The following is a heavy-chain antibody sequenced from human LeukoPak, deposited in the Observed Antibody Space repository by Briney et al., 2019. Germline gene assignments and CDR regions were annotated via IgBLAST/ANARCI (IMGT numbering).Heavy chain of an antibody. J-gene: IGHJ4*02. CDR2: MNPNSGGT. D-gene: IGHD6-19*01. V-gene: IGHV1-2*06. CDR3: ISKDRGGGYGNFGN. CDR1: GYTSTFHT. Sequence: GAAVKVSCKVTGYTSTFHTTNSGRLAPGPGLEWMGRMNPNSGGTNYAQKFQGRVTMTRDTSISTAYMELSRLRSDDTAVYYCISKDRGGGYGNFGNWGQGTLVTASS.